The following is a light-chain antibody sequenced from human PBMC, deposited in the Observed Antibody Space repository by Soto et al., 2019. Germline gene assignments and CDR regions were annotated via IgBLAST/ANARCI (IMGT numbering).Light chain of an antibody. CDR2: KAS. CDR1: QGISSW. V-gene: IGKV1-5*03. Sequence: DIQMTQSPSSVSASVGDRVTITCRASQGISSWLAWYQQKPGKAPKLLIYKASSLESGVPSRFSGSGSGTEFTLTISSLQSDDSATYYCQQYNSYSRTFGQGTKVDI. CDR3: QQYNSYSRT. J-gene: IGKJ1*01.